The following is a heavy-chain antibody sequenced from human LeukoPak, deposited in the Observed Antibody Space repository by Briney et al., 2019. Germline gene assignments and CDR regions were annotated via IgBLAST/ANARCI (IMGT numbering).Heavy chain of an antibody. Sequence: SETLSLTCTVSGGSISSDYWSWIRQPPGKGLEWIGYIYYSGSTNYNPSLKSRVTISVDTSKNQFSLKLSSVTAADTAVYYCARRRSIMYDGNYFDYWGQGTLVTVSS. CDR1: GGSISSDY. CDR2: IYYSGST. J-gene: IGHJ4*02. D-gene: IGHD2-8*01. CDR3: ARRRSIMYDGNYFDY. V-gene: IGHV4-59*01.